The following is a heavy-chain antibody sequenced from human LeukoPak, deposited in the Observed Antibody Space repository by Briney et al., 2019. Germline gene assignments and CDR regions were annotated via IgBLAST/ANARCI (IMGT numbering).Heavy chain of an antibody. D-gene: IGHD4-17*01. J-gene: IGHJ5*02. Sequence: GGSLRLSCAASKFAFSSYAMHWVRQAPGKGLEWVAVISYDGSNKYYADSVKGRFTISRDNSKNTLYLQMNSLRAEDTAVYYCASTGPYGDYSRFDPWGQGTLVTVSS. CDR1: KFAFSSYA. CDR2: ISYDGSNK. CDR3: ASTGPYGDYSRFDP. V-gene: IGHV3-30-3*01.